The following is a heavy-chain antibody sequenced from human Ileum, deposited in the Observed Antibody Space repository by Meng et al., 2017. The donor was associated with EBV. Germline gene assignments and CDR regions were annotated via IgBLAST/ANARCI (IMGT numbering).Heavy chain of an antibody. Sequence: QGAARRWVPPSGTLSLPCALSDYSNRSSRWWSWVHQPPGKGLEWIGQIYYSGITDYNPSLKSRVTISVDKSRNQVSLKLNSVTAADTAVYFCARHSAYSQGYWGQGTLVTVSS. J-gene: IGHJ4*02. V-gene: IGHV4-4*02. CDR2: IYYSGIT. CDR1: DYSNRSSRW. CDR3: ARHSAYSQGY. D-gene: IGHD4-11*01.